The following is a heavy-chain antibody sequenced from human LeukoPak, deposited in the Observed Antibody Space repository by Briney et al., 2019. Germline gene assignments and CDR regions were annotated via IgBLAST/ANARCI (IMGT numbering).Heavy chain of an antibody. J-gene: IGHJ5*02. V-gene: IGHV3-13*01. D-gene: IGHD1-1*01. CDR2: VGTAGDT. Sequence: GGSLRLSCAASGFTFSSYDMHWVRHAPGKGLEWVSAVGTAGDTYYSGSVTGRFTISRENAKNSLYLQMNSLRAGDTAVYYCARGGTGSNDRGDWFDRWGQGTLVTVSS. CDR1: GFTFSSYD. CDR3: ARGGTGSNDRGDWFDR.